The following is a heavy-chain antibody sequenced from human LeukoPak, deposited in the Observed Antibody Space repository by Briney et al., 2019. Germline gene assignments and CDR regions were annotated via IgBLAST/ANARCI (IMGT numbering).Heavy chain of an antibody. J-gene: IGHJ4*02. Sequence: SETLSLTCAVYGGSFSGYYWSWIRQPPGKGLEWIGEINHSESTNYNPSLKSRVTISVDTSKNQFSLKLSSVTAAETAVYYCATYDSSGYYRYFDYWGQGTLVTVSS. CDR2: INHSEST. CDR1: GGSFSGYY. V-gene: IGHV4-34*01. CDR3: ATYDSSGYYRYFDY. D-gene: IGHD3-22*01.